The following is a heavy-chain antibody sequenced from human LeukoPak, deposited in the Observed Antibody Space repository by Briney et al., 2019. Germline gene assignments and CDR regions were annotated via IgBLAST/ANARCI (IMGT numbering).Heavy chain of an antibody. CDR3: ARDGYCSSTSCYDSSGYDSG. V-gene: IGHV1-18*01. CDR2: ISAYNGNT. D-gene: IGHD2-2*03. CDR1: GYTFTSYG. Sequence: GASVKVSCKASGYTFTSYGISWVRQAPGQGLEWMGWISAYNGNTNYAQKLQGRVTMTTDTSTSTAYMELRSLRSDDTAVYYCARDGYCSSTSCYDSSGYDSGWGQGTLVTVSS. J-gene: IGHJ4*02.